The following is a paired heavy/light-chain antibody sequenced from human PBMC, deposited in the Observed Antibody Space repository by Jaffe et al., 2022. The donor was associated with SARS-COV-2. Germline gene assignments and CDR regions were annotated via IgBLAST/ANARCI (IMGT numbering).Heavy chain of an antibody. V-gene: IGHV3-9*01. CDR3: AKDMGPEMYGGNSAGLFEY. D-gene: IGHD2-21*02. CDR2: ISWNSGGV. Sequence: EVELVESGGGLVQPGRSLRLSCAASGFTFDNYALHWVRQAPGKGLEWVSGISWNSGGVGYADCVKGRFTISRDNAKNSLYLHMNNLRAEDTALYYCAKDMGPEMYGGNSAGLFEYWGQGTLVTVSS. CDR1: GFTFDNYA. J-gene: IGHJ4*02.
Light chain of an antibody. CDR1: NIGTKS. V-gene: IGLV3-21*02. CDR3: QVWDRSSDHLV. J-gene: IGLJ3*02. CDR2: EDS. Sequence: SYVLTQPPSVSVAPGQTARITCGGNNIGTKSVHWYQQKPGQAPVLVVYEDSGRPSGIPERFSGSNSGNTATLTISRVEGGDEADYFCQVWDRSSDHLVFGGGTKLTVL.